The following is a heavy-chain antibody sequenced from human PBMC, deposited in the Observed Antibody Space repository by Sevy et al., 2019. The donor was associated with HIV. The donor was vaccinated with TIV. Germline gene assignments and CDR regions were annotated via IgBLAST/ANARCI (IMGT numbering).Heavy chain of an antibody. V-gene: IGHV3-11*01. Sequence: GSLRLSCAASGFTFSDYYMSWIRQAPGKGLEWVSYISSSGSTIYYADSVKGRFTISRDNAKNSLYLQMNSLRAEDTAVYYCARDGEWELRNAFDIWGQGTMVTVSS. D-gene: IGHD1-26*01. CDR3: ARDGEWELRNAFDI. CDR2: ISSSGSTI. CDR1: GFTFSDYY. J-gene: IGHJ3*02.